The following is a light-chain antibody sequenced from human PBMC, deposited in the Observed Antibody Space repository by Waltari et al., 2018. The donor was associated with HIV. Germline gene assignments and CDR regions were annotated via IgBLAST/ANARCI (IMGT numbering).Light chain of an antibody. V-gene: IGKV1-5*03. CDR1: QSIGNW. J-gene: IGKJ4*01. Sequence: DIQMTQSPSTLSASAGDRVTIPCRASQSIGNWLGWYQQKPGRAPKVLIYKASSLQSGVPSRFSGRGSETELTPTISRLQPDDFATYYWQQISAASRTFGGGTKVEIK. CDR3: QQISAASRT. CDR2: KAS.